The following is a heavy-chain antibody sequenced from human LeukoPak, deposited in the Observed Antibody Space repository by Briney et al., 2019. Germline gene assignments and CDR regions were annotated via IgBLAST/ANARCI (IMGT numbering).Heavy chain of an antibody. Sequence: GGSLRLSCAASGFTFSDYYMSWIRQAPGKGLEWVSYISRSSRDTKYADSVKGRFTISRDNDKNSLYLQMNSLRAEDTAVYYCASGGPVTTYDFDYWGQGTLVTVSS. V-gene: IGHV3-11*06. CDR2: ISRSSRDT. CDR1: GFTFSDYY. D-gene: IGHD4-17*01. CDR3: ASGGPVTTYDFDY. J-gene: IGHJ4*02.